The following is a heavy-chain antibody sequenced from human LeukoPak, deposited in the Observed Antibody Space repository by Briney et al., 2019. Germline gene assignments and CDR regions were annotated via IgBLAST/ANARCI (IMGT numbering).Heavy chain of an antibody. CDR1: GGSISSYY. V-gene: IGHV4-59*08. D-gene: IGHD6-6*01. CDR2: IYYSGST. Sequence: PSETLSLTCTVSGGSISSYYWSWIRQPPGKGLEWIGYIYYSGSTNYNPSLKSRVTISVDMSKNQFSLKLSSVTAADTAVYYCARGDSSSSPDFDYWGQGTLVTVSS. CDR3: ARGDSSSSPDFDY. J-gene: IGHJ4*02.